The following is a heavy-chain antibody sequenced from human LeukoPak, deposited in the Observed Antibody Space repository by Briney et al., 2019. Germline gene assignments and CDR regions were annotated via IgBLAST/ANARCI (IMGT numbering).Heavy chain of an antibody. CDR1: GFTFSSYG. V-gene: IGHV3-33*06. CDR3: AKYVSSTSPSPFDY. CDR2: IWYDGSNK. D-gene: IGHD2-2*01. J-gene: IGHJ4*02. Sequence: PGRSLRLSCAASGFTFSSYGMHWVRQAPGKGLEWVAVIWYDGSNKYYADSVKGRFTISRDNSKNTLYLQMNSLRAEDTAVYYCAKYVSSTSPSPFDYWGQGTLVTVSS.